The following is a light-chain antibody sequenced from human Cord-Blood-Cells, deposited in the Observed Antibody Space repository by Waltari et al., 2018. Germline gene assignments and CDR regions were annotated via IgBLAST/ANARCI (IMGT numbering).Light chain of an antibody. CDR2: DVS. CDR3: SSYTSSSTYV. V-gene: IGLV2-14*01. J-gene: IGLJ1*01. CDR1: SSYVGGYNY. Sequence: QSALTQPASVSGSPVQSITLSCTGTSSYVGGYNYVSWYQQHPGKAPKLMIYDVSNRPSGVSNRFSGSKSGNTASLTISGLQAEDEADYYCSSYTSSSTYVFGTGTKVTVL.